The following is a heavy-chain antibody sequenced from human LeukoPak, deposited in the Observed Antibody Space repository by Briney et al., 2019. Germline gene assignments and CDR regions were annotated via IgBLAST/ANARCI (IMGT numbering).Heavy chain of an antibody. CDR1: GFTFSNYW. J-gene: IGHJ6*03. Sequence: PGGSLRLSCEVSGFTFSNYWMMWVRQAPGKGLEWVASIDEDGSETNYVDSVTGRFTVSRDHAKNSLFLQMNSLRAEDTAVYYCAKERNGVNCSSTSCYHYYYMDVWGKGTTVTISS. D-gene: IGHD2-2*01. CDR2: IDEDGSET. V-gene: IGHV3-7*01. CDR3: AKERNGVNCSSTSCYHYYYMDV.